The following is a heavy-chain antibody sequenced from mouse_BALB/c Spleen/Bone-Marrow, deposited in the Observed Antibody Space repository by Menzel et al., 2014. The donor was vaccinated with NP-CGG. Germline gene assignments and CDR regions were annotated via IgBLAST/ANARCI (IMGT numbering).Heavy chain of an antibody. J-gene: IGHJ3*01. CDR1: GYTFTSYT. D-gene: IGHD4-1*01. CDR3: AGEARTGAWFAY. V-gene: IGHV1-4*02. CDR2: INPSSGYT. Sequence: QVQLQQSGAELARPGASVKMSCKASGYTFTSYTIQWVKQRPGQGLEWIGYINPSSGYTDYNQKFKDKTTLTADKSSNTAYMQLTSLPSADSAVDSCAGEARTGAWFAYWGQGTLVTVSA.